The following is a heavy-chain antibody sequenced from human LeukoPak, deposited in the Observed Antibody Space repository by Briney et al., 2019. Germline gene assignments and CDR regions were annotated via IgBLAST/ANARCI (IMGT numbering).Heavy chain of an antibody. Sequence: SETLSLTCTVSGGSISSSSYYWGWIRQPPGKGLEWIGSIYYSGSTYYNPSLKSRVTISVDTSKNQFSLKLSSVTAADTAVYYCASSLGARGPDYWGQGTLVTVSS. V-gene: IGHV4-39*01. D-gene: IGHD3-10*01. CDR2: IYYSGST. CDR1: GGSISSSSYY. CDR3: ASSLGARGPDY. J-gene: IGHJ4*02.